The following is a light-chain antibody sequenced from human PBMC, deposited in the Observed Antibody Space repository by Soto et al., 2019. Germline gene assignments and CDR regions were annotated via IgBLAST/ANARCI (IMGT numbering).Light chain of an antibody. CDR3: CSYAGGYIYL. V-gene: IGLV2-11*01. J-gene: IGLJ1*01. CDR1: SSDVGGYNY. CDR2: DVT. Sequence: QSALTQPPSASGSPGQSVAISCTGTSSDVGGYNYVSWYQQHPGKAPKLMIYDVTKWPSGVPERFSGSKSGNTASLTISGLQAEDEADYFCCSYAGGYIYLFGTGTKVTVL.